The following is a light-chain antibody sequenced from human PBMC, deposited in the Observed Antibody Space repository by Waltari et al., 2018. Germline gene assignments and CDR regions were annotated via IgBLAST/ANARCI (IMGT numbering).Light chain of an antibody. J-gene: IGKJ2*01. CDR3: QQFNTRYS. V-gene: IGKV3-15*01. CDR1: RAIASN. Sequence: EIVMTQSPATLSVSPGGGATLSCRASRAIASNVAWYQQKPGQPLRLLSFDASTRATGIPERFSGSWSGTEFTLTISSLQSEDSAVYFCQQFNTRYSFGQGTKLEI. CDR2: DAS.